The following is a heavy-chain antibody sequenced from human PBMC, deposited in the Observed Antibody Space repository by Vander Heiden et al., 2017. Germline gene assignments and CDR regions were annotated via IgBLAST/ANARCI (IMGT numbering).Heavy chain of an antibody. CDR1: GFTFSSYS. V-gene: IGHV3-21*01. Sequence: EVQLVESGGGLVKPGGSLRLSCAASGFTFSSYSMNWVRQAPGKGLEWVSSMSSSSSYIYYADSVKGRFTISRDNAKNSLYLQMNSLRAEDTAVYYCARDGVLGSSGYYHHDYWGQGTLVTVSS. CDR2: MSSSSSYI. CDR3: ARDGVLGSSGYYHHDY. D-gene: IGHD3-22*01. J-gene: IGHJ4*02.